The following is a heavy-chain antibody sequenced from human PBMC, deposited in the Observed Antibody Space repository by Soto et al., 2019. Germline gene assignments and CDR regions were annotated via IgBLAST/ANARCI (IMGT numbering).Heavy chain of an antibody. CDR2: IYYSGST. CDR3: ARMGESLANNWFDP. V-gene: IGHV4-30-4*01. Sequence: SETLSLTCTVSGGSISSGDYYWSWIRQPPGKGLEWIGYIYYSGSTYYNPSLKSRVTISVDTSKNQFSLKLSSVTAADTAVYYCARMGESLANNWFDPWGQGTLVTVSS. D-gene: IGHD3-16*01. J-gene: IGHJ5*02. CDR1: GGSISSGDYY.